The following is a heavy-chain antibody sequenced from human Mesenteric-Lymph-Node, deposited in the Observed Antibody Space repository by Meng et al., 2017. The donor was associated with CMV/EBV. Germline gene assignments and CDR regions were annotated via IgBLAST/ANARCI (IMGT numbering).Heavy chain of an antibody. D-gene: IGHD2-2*01. CDR3: ARDFCSSTSCPDRNYYYGMDV. J-gene: IGHJ6*02. V-gene: IGHV3-11*01. CDR1: GFTFSDYY. Sequence: GGSLRLSCAASGFTFSDYYMSWIRQAPGKGLEWVSYISSSGSTIYYADSVKGRFTISRDNAKNSLYLQMNSLRAEDTAVYYCARDFCSSTSCPDRNYYYGMDVWGQGTTVTVSS. CDR2: ISSSGSTI.